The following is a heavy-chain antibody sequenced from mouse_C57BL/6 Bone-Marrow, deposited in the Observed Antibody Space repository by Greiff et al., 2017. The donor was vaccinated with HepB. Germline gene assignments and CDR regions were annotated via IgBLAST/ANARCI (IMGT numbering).Heavy chain of an antibody. CDR1: GYTFTSYG. Sequence: VQRVESGAELARPGASVQLSCKASGYTFTSYGISWVKQRTGQGLEWIGEIYPRSGNTYYNEKFKGKATLTADKSSSTAYMELRSLTAEDSAVYFCARWDPSMDYWGQGTSVTVSS. J-gene: IGHJ4*01. D-gene: IGHD4-1*01. CDR3: ARWDPSMDY. CDR2: IYPRSGNT. V-gene: IGHV1-81*01.